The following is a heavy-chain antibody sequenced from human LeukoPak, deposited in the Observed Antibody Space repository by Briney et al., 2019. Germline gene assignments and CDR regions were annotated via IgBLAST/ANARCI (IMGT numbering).Heavy chain of an antibody. D-gene: IGHD4-11*01. CDR3: ARSVPDYTRFDY. J-gene: IGHJ4*02. CDR1: GFTFSDYA. CDR2: FKTKYNQV. Sequence: GGSLRLSCVASGFTFSDYAMNWVRQAPGKGLEWVSTFKTKYNQVYYAESVRGRFTISTDNSKSTVYLQMNSLRAEDTALYYCARSVPDYTRFDYWGQGALVTVSS. V-gene: IGHV3-23*05.